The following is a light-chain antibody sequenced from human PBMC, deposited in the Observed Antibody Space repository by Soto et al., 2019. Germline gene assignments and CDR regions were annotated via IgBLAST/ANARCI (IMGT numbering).Light chain of an antibody. CDR2: EVS. J-gene: IGLJ2*01. CDR3: NSYAGSNNFGVV. CDR1: SSDVGGYNY. Sequence: QSVLTQPPSASGSTGQSVTISCTGTSSDVGGYNYVSWYQQHPGKAPKLMIYEVSKRPSGVPDRFSGSKSGNTASLTVSGLQAEDEADYYCNSYAGSNNFGVVFGGGTQLTVL. V-gene: IGLV2-8*01.